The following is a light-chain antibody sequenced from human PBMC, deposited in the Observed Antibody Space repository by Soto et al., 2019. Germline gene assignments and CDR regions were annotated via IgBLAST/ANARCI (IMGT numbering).Light chain of an antibody. CDR1: SSDVGKYDY. V-gene: IGLV2-8*01. CDR3: ASWDDTLFGWV. CDR2: EVS. Sequence: QSALTQPPSASGSPGQSVTISCTGTSSDVGKYDYVSWFQHHPGKAPKLIIYEVSKRPSGVPDRFSGSKSGSTASLTVSGLQTEDEADYFCASWDDTLFGWVFGGGTKVTVL. J-gene: IGLJ3*02.